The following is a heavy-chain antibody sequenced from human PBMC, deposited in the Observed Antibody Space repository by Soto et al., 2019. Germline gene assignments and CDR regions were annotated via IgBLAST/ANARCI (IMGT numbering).Heavy chain of an antibody. V-gene: IGHV1-3*01. CDR1: GYTFTNYA. CDR2: INAGNGNT. CDR3: ARDSHGCDY. J-gene: IGHJ4*02. D-gene: IGHD6-19*01. Sequence: QVPLVQSGAEVKKPGASVKVSCKASGYTFTNYAMHWVRQAPGQRLEWMGWINAGNGNTKYSQKFQDRVTITRDTSASTAYMELSSLTSENTAVYYCARDSHGCDYWGQGTLVTVSS.